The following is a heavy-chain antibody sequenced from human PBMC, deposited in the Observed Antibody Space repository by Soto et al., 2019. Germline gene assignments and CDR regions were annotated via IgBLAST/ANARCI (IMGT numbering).Heavy chain of an antibody. J-gene: IGHJ4*02. D-gene: IGHD3-10*01. CDR3: ARGGSSGYVD. Sequence: QVQLQQWGAGLLKPSETLSLTCAVYGGSFSSCYWSWIRQPPGKGLEWIGEINHSGRTKYNPSLKSRVTVSVDTSKNQFSLKVSSVTAADTAVYYCARGGSSGYVDWGQGTLVTVSS. CDR1: GGSFSSCY. CDR2: INHSGRT. V-gene: IGHV4-34*01.